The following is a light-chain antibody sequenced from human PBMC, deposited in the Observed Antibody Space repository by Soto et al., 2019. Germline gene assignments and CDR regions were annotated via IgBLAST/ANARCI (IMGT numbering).Light chain of an antibody. V-gene: IGKV3-20*01. CDR1: QSVSSNF. J-gene: IGKJ1*01. CDR3: QQYGSSSWT. CDR2: GAS. Sequence: EIVLKQSPGTLSLSPGERATLSCRASQSVSSNFLAWYQQKPGQAPRLLIYGASSRATGIPDRFSGSGSGTDFTLTISRLEPEDFAVYYCQQYGSSSWTFGQGTKVEIK.